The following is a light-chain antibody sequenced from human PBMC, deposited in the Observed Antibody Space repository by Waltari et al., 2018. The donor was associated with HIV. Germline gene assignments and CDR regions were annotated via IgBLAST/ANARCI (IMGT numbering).Light chain of an antibody. CDR2: DHT. CDR1: SGGIASNY. CDR3: QSYENWSYV. Sequence: FLLTQPLSVSESPGKTVTISCTRSSGGIASNYVQWYHQRPRSVPTTVIYDHTQRPSGVPVRFSGSIDSSSNSASLTISGLKTEDEADYYCQSYENWSYVFGTGAKVTVL. V-gene: IGLV6-57*04. J-gene: IGLJ1*01.